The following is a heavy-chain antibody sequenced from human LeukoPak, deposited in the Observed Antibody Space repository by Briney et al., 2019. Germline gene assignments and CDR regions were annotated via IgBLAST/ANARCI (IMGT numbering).Heavy chain of an antibody. CDR2: ISAYNGNT. D-gene: IGHD3-10*01. CDR1: GYTFTSYG. Sequence: GASVKVSCKASGYTFTSYGISWVRQAPGQGLEWMGWISAYNGNTNYAQKLQGRVTMTTDTSTSTAYMELRSLRSDDTAVYYCARAEYYYGSGSYSLPNYYYYYMDVWGKGTTVTVFS. V-gene: IGHV1-18*01. CDR3: ARAEYYYGSGSYSLPNYYYYYMDV. J-gene: IGHJ6*03.